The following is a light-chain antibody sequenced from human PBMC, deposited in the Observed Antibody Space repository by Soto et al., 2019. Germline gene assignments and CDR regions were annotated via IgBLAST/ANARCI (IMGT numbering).Light chain of an antibody. CDR1: SSDVGSYNS. CDR2: DVS. V-gene: IGLV2-14*03. Sequence: QSALAQPASVSGSPGQSIAISCTGTSSDVGSYNSVSWYQQYPGKAPTLMIHDVSDRPSGVSNRFSGSKSGNTASLTISGLQADFYADYYCSSFSSISFYVFGSGTIVTVL. CDR3: SSFSSISFYV. J-gene: IGLJ1*01.